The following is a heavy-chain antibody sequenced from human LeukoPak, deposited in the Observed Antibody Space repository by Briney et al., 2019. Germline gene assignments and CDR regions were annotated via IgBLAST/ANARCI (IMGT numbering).Heavy chain of an antibody. CDR1: GGSISSGDYY. J-gene: IGHJ4*02. V-gene: IGHV4-30-4*08. CDR3: ARDPRGLTTRGY. D-gene: IGHD4-17*01. Sequence: SQTLSLTCTVSGGSISSGDYYWTWIRQPPGKGLDWIGYIYYSGSTYYNPSLKSRVTISVDTSKNQFSLKLSSVTAADTAVYYCARDPRGLTTRGYWGQGTLVTVSS. CDR2: IYYSGST.